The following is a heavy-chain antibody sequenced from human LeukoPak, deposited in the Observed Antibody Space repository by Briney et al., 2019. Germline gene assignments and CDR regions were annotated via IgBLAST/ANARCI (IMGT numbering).Heavy chain of an antibody. Sequence: ASVKVSCKVSGYTLTELSMHWVRQAPGKGLEWMGGFDPEDGETIYAQKFQGRVTITADESTSTAYMELSSLRSEDTAVYYCARLVTGDYDSSGYYHWGQGTLVTVSS. CDR1: GYTLTELS. J-gene: IGHJ5*02. V-gene: IGHV1-24*01. CDR2: FDPEDGET. CDR3: ARLVTGDYDSSGYYH. D-gene: IGHD3-22*01.